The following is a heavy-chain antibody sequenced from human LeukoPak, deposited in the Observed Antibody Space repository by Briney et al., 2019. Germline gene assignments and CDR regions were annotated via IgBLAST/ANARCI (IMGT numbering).Heavy chain of an antibody. Sequence: GGSLRLSCAASGFTFSSYGMHWVRQAPGKGLEWVSAVSGSGGSTFYADSVKGRFTISRDNSKNTLYLQVNSLRAEDTAVYYCAMYSLRQLVSGWGQGTLVTVSS. V-gene: IGHV3-23*01. D-gene: IGHD6-13*01. CDR2: VSGSGGST. CDR3: AMYSLRQLVSG. J-gene: IGHJ4*02. CDR1: GFTFSSYG.